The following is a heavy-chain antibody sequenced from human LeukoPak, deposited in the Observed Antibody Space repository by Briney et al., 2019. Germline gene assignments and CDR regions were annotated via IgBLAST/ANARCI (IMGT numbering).Heavy chain of an antibody. V-gene: IGHV3-48*03. CDR3: ARANDNYYYYYMDV. CDR2: ISTSGSTI. D-gene: IGHD3-9*01. CDR1: GFTFSSYE. Sequence: PGGSLRLSCAASGFTFSSYEMNWVRQAPGKGLEWVSSISTSGSTIYYADSVKGRFTISRDNAKNSLYLQMNSLRAEDTAVYYCARANDNYYYYYMDVWGKGTTVTISS. J-gene: IGHJ6*03.